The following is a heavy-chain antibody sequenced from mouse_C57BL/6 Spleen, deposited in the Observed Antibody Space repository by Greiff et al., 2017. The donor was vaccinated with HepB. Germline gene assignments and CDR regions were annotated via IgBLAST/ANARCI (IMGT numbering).Heavy chain of an antibody. CDR1: GYTFTSYG. CDR3: ERELVD. J-gene: IGHJ4*01. CDR2: IYPRSGNT. Sequence: QVQLKESGAELARPGASVKLSCKASGYTFTSYGISWVKQRTGQGLEWIGEIYPRSGNTYYNEKFKGKATLTADKSSSTAYMELRSLTSEDSAVYFCERELVDWGQGTSVTVSS. D-gene: IGHD4-1*01. V-gene: IGHV1-81*01.